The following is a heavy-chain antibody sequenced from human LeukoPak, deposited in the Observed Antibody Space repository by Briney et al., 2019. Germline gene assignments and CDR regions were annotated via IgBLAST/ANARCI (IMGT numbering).Heavy chain of an antibody. CDR3: MRDPTNTSGRYAYFDF. V-gene: IGHV1-18*01. J-gene: IGHJ4*02. D-gene: IGHD1-26*01. CDR2: ISCYNGDT. Sequence: ASVKVSCKASGYTFTGRGISWVRQAPGQGLEWMGWISCYNGDTKFGQKFQGRVTMSKDTSTTTAYMELTGLTSDDTAVYYCMRDPTNTSGRYAYFDFWGQGTLVTVSS. CDR1: GYTFTGRG.